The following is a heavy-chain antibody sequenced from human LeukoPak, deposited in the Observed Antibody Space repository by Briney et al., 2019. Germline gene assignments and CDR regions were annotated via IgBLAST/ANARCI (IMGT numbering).Heavy chain of an antibody. J-gene: IGHJ3*02. CDR2: IIPIFGTA. V-gene: IGHV1-69*05. CDR1: GGTFSSYA. CDR3: ASRYYYDSSEDI. D-gene: IGHD3-22*01. Sequence: SVKVSCKASGGTFSSYAISWVRQAPGQGLEWMGRIIPIFGTANYAQNFQGRVTITTDESTSTAYMELSSLRSEDTAVYYCASRYYYDSSEDIWGQGTMVTVSS.